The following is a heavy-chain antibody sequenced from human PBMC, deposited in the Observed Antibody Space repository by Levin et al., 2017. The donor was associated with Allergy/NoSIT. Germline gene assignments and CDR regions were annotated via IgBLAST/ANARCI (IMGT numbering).Heavy chain of an antibody. D-gene: IGHD3-22*01. CDR2: IHDSGRYT. CDR1: GFTFSSYA. CDR3: AKFTRPAEVYDSSDSYDM. Sequence: GGSLRLSCAASGFTFSSYAMSWVRQAPGKGLEWVSGIHDSGRYTYYADSVKGRFTISRDNSKNTLYLQMNSLGVEDTALYYCAKFTRPAEVYDSSDSYDMWGQGTMVTVSS. V-gene: IGHV3-23*01. J-gene: IGHJ3*02.